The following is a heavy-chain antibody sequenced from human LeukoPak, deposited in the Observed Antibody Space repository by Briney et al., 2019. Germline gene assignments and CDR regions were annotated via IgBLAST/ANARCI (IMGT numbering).Heavy chain of an antibody. CDR3: ARAPTTRYCSSTSCYAYDY. V-gene: IGHV4-39*01. D-gene: IGHD2-2*01. J-gene: IGHJ4*02. CDR2: IYYSGST. Sequence: PSETLSLTCTVSGGSISSSSYYWGWIRQPPGKGLEWIGSIYYSGSTYYNPSLKSRVTISVDTSKNQFSLKLSSVTAADTAVYYCARAPTTRYCSSTSCYAYDYWGQGTLVTVSS. CDR1: GGSISSSSYY.